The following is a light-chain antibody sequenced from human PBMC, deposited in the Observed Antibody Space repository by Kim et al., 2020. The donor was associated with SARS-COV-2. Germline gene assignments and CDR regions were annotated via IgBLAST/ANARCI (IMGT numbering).Light chain of an antibody. V-gene: IGKV1-12*01. CDR1: QDINSQ. J-gene: IGKJ1*01. CDR2: GAS. Sequence: ASVGDRVTITCRASQDINSQLAWYKQRPGMVPKLLIDGASNLQSGVPSRFSGSGSGTDFTLTIWNLQPEDFATYYCQQANNFPWTFGQGTKVDIK. CDR3: QQANNFPWT.